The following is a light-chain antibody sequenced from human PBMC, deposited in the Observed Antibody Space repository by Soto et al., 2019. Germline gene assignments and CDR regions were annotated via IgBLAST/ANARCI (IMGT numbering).Light chain of an antibody. Sequence: DILMTQSPATLSSSPGDRVTLTCRASQSVSSYLAWYQQKHGQAPRLLIYDASNRANGIPARFSGSGSGTDYTLPISSLEHEDFAVYYCQQRSNWPPRTFGGGTKVEIK. J-gene: IGKJ4*01. CDR3: QQRSNWPPRT. CDR2: DAS. CDR1: QSVSSY. V-gene: IGKV3-11*01.